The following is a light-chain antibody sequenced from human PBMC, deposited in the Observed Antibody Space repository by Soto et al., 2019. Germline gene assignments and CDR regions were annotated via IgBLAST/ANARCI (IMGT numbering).Light chain of an antibody. Sequence: DIQMTQSPSSLSASVGARVTITCRASQGIRYNLGWYQQRPGKAPERLIYDTFTLESGVPSRFSGSGSGTEFTLTIASLQPEDVATYYCLQDQAYPWTFGQGTKVELK. V-gene: IGKV1-17*01. CDR1: QGIRYN. CDR2: DTF. CDR3: LQDQAYPWT. J-gene: IGKJ1*01.